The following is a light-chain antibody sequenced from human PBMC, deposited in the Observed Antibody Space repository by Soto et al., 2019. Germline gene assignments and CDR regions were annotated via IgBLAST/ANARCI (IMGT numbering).Light chain of an antibody. V-gene: IGKV1-5*01. Sequence: DIQMTQSPSTLSASVGARVTLNCRASQSISSWLAWYQKKTGKDPKLVIYHAYSLESGVPSRFSGIESGTEFNLTINRLQTDDCATYDGQHSDIRSWTFGQWTKVDIK. CDR2: HAY. J-gene: IGKJ1*01. CDR3: QHSDIRSWT. CDR1: QSISSW.